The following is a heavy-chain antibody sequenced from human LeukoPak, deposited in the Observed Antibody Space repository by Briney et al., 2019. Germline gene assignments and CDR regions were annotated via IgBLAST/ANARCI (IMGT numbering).Heavy chain of an antibody. CDR2: ISYDGRNK. CDR3: AKGPLRGTAAAIDY. CDR1: GFTFNNYG. J-gene: IGHJ4*02. D-gene: IGHD2-2*01. Sequence: GGSLRLSCAASGFTFNNYGTHWVRQAPGKGLEWVAVISYDGRNKHYPDSVKGRFTISRDISTDTLWLQMDSLRTEDTAVYYCAKGPLRGTAAAIDYWGQGTLVTVSS. V-gene: IGHV3-30*18.